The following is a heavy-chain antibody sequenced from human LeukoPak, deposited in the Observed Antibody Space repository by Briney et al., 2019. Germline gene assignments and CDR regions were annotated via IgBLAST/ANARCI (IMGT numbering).Heavy chain of an antibody. J-gene: IGHJ3*01. CDR2: ISRDGSDK. V-gene: IGHV3-30-3*01. CDR3: ATVIQGCNRYCCPSDF. CDR1: GFIFDKFA. D-gene: IGHD1-26*01. Sequence: GTSLRLSCAASGFIFDKFALDWVRQAPGKGLEWVTLISRDGSDKRYADSVKGRFTIARDNSKNTLYLQMDSLRPEDTALYYCATVIQGCNRYCCPSDFWGHGTIVTVSS.